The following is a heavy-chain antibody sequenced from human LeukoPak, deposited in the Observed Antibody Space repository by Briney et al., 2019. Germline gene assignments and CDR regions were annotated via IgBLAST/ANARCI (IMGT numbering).Heavy chain of an antibody. V-gene: IGHV1-69*05. J-gene: IGHJ6*03. Sequence: SVKVSCKASGGTFSSYAISWVRQAPGQGLEWMGGIIPIFGTANYAQKFQGRVTITTDESTSTAYMELSSLRSEYTAVYYCARRKRITMVRGVISGYYMDVWGKGTTVTVSS. CDR3: ARRKRITMVRGVISGYYMDV. CDR1: GGTFSSYA. CDR2: IIPIFGTA. D-gene: IGHD3-10*01.